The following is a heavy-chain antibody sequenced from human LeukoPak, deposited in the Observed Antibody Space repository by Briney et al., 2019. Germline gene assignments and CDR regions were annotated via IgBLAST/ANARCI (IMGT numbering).Heavy chain of an antibody. V-gene: IGHV1-18*04. CDR2: ISAYNGNT. CDR1: GYTFTGYY. J-gene: IGHJ4*02. CDR3: ARDKEYPSYFDY. D-gene: IGHD2/OR15-2a*01. Sequence: ASVKVSCKASGYTFTGYYIHWVRQAPGQGLEWMGWISAYNGNTNYAQKLQGRVTMTTDTSTSTAYMELRSLRSDDTAVYYCARDKEYPSYFDYWGRGTLVTVSS.